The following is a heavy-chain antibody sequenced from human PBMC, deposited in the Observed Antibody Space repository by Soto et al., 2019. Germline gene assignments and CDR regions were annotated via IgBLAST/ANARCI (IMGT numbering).Heavy chain of an antibody. CDR3: ARHRVVVPAARNVPDYYYYMDV. V-gene: IGHV3-48*01. D-gene: IGHD2-2*01. CDR1: GFTFSSYS. J-gene: IGHJ6*03. CDR2: ISSSSSTI. Sequence: PGGSLRLSCAASGFTFSSYSMNWVRQAPGKGLEWVSYISSSSSTIYYADSVKGRFTISRDNAKNSLYLQMNSLRAEDTAVYYCARHRVVVPAARNVPDYYYYMDVWGKGTTVTVSS.